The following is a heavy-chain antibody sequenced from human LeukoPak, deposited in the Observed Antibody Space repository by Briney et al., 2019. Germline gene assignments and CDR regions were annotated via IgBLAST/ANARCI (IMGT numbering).Heavy chain of an antibody. J-gene: IGHJ3*01. CDR2: INPNTGGT. CDR1: GYSFTGYY. V-gene: IGHV1-2*02. Sequence: GASVKVSCEASGYSFTGYYIHWVRQAPGQGLAWMGWINPNTGGTNFAPKFQSRLTLTSDTPMGTAYMELSSLKSDDTAVYYCARVRTKTIFGASDAFDLWGQGTLVTVSS. CDR3: ARVRTKTIFGASDAFDL. D-gene: IGHD3-3*01.